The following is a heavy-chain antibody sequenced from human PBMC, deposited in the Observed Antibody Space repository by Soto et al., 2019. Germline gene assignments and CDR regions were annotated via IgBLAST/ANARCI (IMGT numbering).Heavy chain of an antibody. J-gene: IGHJ6*03. Sequence: GGSLRLSCAASGFTFSSYSMNWVRQAPGKGLEWVSYISSSSSTIYYADSVKGRFTISRDNAKNSLYLQMNSLRAEDTAVYYCAVADHSSGWDYYYYYMDVWGKGTTVTVSS. V-gene: IGHV3-48*01. CDR2: ISSSSSTI. D-gene: IGHD6-19*01. CDR1: GFTFSSYS. CDR3: AVADHSSGWDYYYYYMDV.